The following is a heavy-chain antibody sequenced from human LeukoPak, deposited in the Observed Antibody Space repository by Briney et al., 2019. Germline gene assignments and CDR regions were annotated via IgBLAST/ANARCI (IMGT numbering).Heavy chain of an antibody. V-gene: IGHV3-30-3*01. CDR3: ARLDTMVRGAKYYYYGMDV. D-gene: IGHD3-10*01. Sequence: GRSLRLSCAASGFTFSSYAMHWVRQAPGKGLEWVAFITYDGSNKYYADSVKGRFTISRDNSKNTLYLQMNSLRAEDTAVYYCARLDTMVRGAKYYYYGMDVWGQGTTVTVSS. J-gene: IGHJ6*02. CDR2: ITYDGSNK. CDR1: GFTFSSYA.